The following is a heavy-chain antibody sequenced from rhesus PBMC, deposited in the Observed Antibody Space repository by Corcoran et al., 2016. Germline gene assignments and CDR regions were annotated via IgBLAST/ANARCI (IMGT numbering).Heavy chain of an antibody. J-gene: IGHJ4*01. D-gene: IGHD2-21*01. CDR1: GYSISSGYG. Sequence: QLQLQESGPGLVKPSETLSLTCAVSGYSISSGYGWSWIRQPPGKGLAWIGYIFYSGGTSYNPSLQSRVTISRGTSKNQFSLKLSSVTAADTAVYYCAREIPLGYCTGSGCSPEYYFDYWGQGVLVTVSS. CDR2: IFYSGGT. CDR3: AREIPLGYCTGSGCSPEYYFDY. V-gene: IGHV4-122*02.